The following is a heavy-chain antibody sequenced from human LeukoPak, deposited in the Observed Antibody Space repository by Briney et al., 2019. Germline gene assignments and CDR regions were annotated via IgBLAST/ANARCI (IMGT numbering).Heavy chain of an antibody. Sequence: PGGSLRLSCAASGFTFSSYGMHWVRQAPGKGLEWVAFIRYDGSNKYYADSVKGRFTISRDNSKNTLYLQMNSLRAEDTAVYYCVKDRERSFDWLLYGDYFDYWGQGTLVTVSS. J-gene: IGHJ4*02. V-gene: IGHV3-30*02. D-gene: IGHD3-9*01. CDR1: GFTFSSYG. CDR2: IRYDGSNK. CDR3: VKDRERSFDWLLYGDYFDY.